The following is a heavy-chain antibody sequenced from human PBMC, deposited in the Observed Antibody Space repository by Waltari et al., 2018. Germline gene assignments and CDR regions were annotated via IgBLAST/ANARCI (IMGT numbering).Heavy chain of an antibody. CDR2: IYYSGST. CDR1: GGSISSSSYY. Sequence: QLQLQESGPGLVKPSETLSLTCTVSGGSISSSSYYWGWIRQPPGKGLEWIGSIYYSGSTYYNPSLKGRVTISVDTSKNQFSLKLSSVTAADTAVYYCARLTVSRYNRWFDPWGQGTLVTVSS. J-gene: IGHJ5*02. D-gene: IGHD1-20*01. CDR3: ARLTVSRYNRWFDP. V-gene: IGHV4-39*01.